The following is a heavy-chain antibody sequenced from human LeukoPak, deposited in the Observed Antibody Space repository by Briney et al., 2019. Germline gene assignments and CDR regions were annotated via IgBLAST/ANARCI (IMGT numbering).Heavy chain of an antibody. CDR1: GGSISSGGYY. D-gene: IGHD5-12*01. V-gene: IGHV4-31*03. CDR3: ARSRYSGYIYYYGMDV. J-gene: IGHJ6*02. CDR2: IYYSGST. Sequence: SETLSLTCTVSGGSISSGGYYWSWIRQHPGKGLEWIGYIYYSGSTYYNPSLKSRVTISVDTSKNQFSLKLSSVTAADTAVYYCARSRYSGYIYYYGMDVWGQGTTVTVSS.